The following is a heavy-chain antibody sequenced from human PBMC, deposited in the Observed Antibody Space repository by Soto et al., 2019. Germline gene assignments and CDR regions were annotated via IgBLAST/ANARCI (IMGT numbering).Heavy chain of an antibody. V-gene: IGHV1-18*01. CDR1: GYTFTSYG. D-gene: IGHD2-2*02. CDR2: ISAYNGNT. CDR3: ARDVVVNTPTGYYYYYGMDV. J-gene: IGHJ6*02. Sequence: QVQLVQSGAEVKKPGASVKVSCKASGYTFTSYGISWVRQAPGQGLEWMGWISAYNGNTNYAQKLQGRVTMTTDTSTSSAYMELRSLGPDDTAVYYCARDVVVNTPTGYYYYYGMDVWGQGTTVTVSS.